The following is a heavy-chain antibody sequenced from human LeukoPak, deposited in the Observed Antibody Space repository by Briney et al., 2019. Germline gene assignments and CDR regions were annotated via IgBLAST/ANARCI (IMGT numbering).Heavy chain of an antibody. J-gene: IGHJ4*02. V-gene: IGHV1-69*04. CDR1: GGTFSSYA. CDR3: ARDFRHDYGGNSANDY. D-gene: IGHD4-23*01. Sequence: VASVKVSCKASGGTFSSYAISWVRQAPGQGLEWMGRIIPIFGIANYAQKFQGRVTITADKSTSTAYMELSSLRSEDTAVYYCARDFRHDYGGNSANDYWGQGTLVTVSS. CDR2: IIPIFGIA.